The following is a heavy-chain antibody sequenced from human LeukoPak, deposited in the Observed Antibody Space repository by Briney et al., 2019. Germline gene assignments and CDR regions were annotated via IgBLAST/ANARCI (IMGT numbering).Heavy chain of an antibody. D-gene: IGHD3-22*01. CDR3: ARGAQNYYDSTSDY. CDR1: GYTFTAYY. J-gene: IGHJ4*02. CDR2: INPNSGGT. Sequence: GASVKVSCKASGYTFTAYYMHWVRQAPGQGLEWMGWINPNSGGTKYAQNFQGRVTMTRDTSISTVYMELSRLRSDDTAVYYCARGAQNYYDSTSDYWGQGTLVTVSS. V-gene: IGHV1-2*02.